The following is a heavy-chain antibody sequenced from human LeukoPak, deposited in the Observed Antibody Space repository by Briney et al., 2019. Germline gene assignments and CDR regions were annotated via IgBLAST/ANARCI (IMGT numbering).Heavy chain of an antibody. CDR2: IYYSGST. D-gene: IGHD6-13*01. CDR1: GGSISSYY. Sequence: SETLSLTCTVSGGSISSYYWSWIRQPPGKGLEWIGYIYYSGSTNYNPSLKSRVTISVDTSKNQFSLKLNSVTAADTAVYYCAGAFSSSWPIDYWGQGTLVTVSS. CDR3: AGAFSSSWPIDY. J-gene: IGHJ4*02. V-gene: IGHV4-59*12.